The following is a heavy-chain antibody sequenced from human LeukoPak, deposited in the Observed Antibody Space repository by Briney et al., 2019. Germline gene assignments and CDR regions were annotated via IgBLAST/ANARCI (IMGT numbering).Heavy chain of an antibody. CDR1: GFTFSSYA. CDR2: ISGSGGST. V-gene: IGHV3-23*01. CDR3: AILDHVDAFDI. Sequence: GGSLRLSCAASGFTFSSYAMSWVRQAPGKGLEWVSGISGSGGSTYYADSVKGRFTISRDNSKNTLYLQMDSLRAEDTAVYYCAILDHVDAFDIWGQGTTVTVSS. D-gene: IGHD1-14*01. J-gene: IGHJ3*02.